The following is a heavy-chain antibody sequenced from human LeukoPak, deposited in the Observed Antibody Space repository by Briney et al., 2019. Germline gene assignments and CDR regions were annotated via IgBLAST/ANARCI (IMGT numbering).Heavy chain of an antibody. Sequence: SETLSLTCAVYGGSFSGYHWSWIREPPGKGREWVGEFNHRGVTNYSPPLKSRVTISMDTSKNQFSLKLNSVTAADTAAYYCARINAASSGWPGEHYYIMDVWGQGTPVTVSS. CDR2: FNHRGVT. D-gene: IGHD6-19*01. CDR3: ARINAASSGWPGEHYYIMDV. V-gene: IGHV4-34*01. J-gene: IGHJ6*02. CDR1: GGSFSGYH.